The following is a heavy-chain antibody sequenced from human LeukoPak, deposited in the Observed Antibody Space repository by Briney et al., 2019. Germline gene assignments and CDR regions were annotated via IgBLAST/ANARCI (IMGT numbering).Heavy chain of an antibody. CDR2: IYYSGST. V-gene: IGHV4-31*03. CDR1: GGSISSGGYY. J-gene: IGHJ1*01. Sequence: SETLSLTCTVSGGSISSGGYYWSWIRQHPGKGLEWIGYIYYSGSTYYNPSLKSRVTISVDTSKNQFSLKLSSVTAADTAVYYCARGEYDPSGYYSGFQYWGQGTLVTVSS. D-gene: IGHD3-22*01. CDR3: ARGEYDPSGYYSGFQY.